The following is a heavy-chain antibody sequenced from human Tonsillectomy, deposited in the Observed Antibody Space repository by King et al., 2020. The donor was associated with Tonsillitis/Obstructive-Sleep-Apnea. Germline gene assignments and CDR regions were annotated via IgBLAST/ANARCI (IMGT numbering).Heavy chain of an antibody. Sequence: QLQESGPGLVKPSETLSLTCTVSGGSISSYYWSWIRQPPGKGLEWMGYIYYSGSTNYNPSLESRVTISVDTSKNQFSLRLSSVTAADTAVYYCARLSSSWYYFDFWGQGTLVTVSS. CDR3: ARLSSSWYYFDF. V-gene: IGHV4-59*01. CDR2: IYYSGST. CDR1: GGSISSYY. D-gene: IGHD6-13*01. J-gene: IGHJ4*02.